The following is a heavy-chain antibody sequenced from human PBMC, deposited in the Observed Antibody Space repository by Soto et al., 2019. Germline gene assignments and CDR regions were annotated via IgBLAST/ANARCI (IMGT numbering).Heavy chain of an antibody. Sequence: GGSLRLSCAASGFTFSSYSMNWVRQAPGKGLEWVSSISSSSSYIYYADSVKGRFTISRDNAKNSLYLQMNSLRAEDTAVYYCARDRRRVFSEDIVVVDWFDPWGQGTLVTVSS. J-gene: IGHJ5*02. CDR1: GFTFSSYS. CDR2: ISSSSSYI. V-gene: IGHV3-21*01. CDR3: ARDRRRVFSEDIVVVDWFDP. D-gene: IGHD2-15*01.